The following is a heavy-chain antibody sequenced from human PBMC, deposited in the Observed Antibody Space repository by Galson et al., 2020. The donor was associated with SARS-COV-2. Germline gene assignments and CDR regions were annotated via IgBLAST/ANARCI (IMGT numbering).Heavy chain of an antibody. CDR2: MNPHRGNT. V-gene: IGHV1-8*01. CDR3: SRSYDDFATWFDP. D-gene: IGHD4-17*01. J-gene: IGHJ5*02. CDR1: GYTFTNYE. Sequence: ASVKVSCKASGYTFTNYEINWVRQAPGQGLEWMGWMNPHRGNTGYAQKFQDRVTMTRTTSIITAYMELNSLTSEDTAVYYCSRSYDDFATWFDPWGQGTLVTVSS.